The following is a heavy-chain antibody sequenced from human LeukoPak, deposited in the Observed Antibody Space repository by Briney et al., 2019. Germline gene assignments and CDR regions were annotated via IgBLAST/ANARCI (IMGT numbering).Heavy chain of an antibody. J-gene: IGHJ4*02. CDR3: GKGEGGNRGGVVDY. CDR1: GFTFSSYA. V-gene: IGHV3-23*01. D-gene: IGHD1-14*01. CDR2: ISGSGGST. Sequence: GGSLTLSCAASGFTFSSYAMSWVRQAPGKGLEWVSAISGSGGSTYYADSVKGRFTISRDNYKNTLYLQMSSLRAEDTGVYYWGKGEGGNRGGVVDYWGQGTLVTVSS.